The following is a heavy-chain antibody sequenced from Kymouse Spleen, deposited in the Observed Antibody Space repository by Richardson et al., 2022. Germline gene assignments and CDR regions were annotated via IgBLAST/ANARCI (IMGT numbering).Heavy chain of an antibody. V-gene: IGHV4-34*01. J-gene: IGHJ4*02. CDR2: INHSGST. CDR1: GGSFSGYY. Sequence: QVQLQQWGAGLLKPSETLSLTCAVYGGSFSGYYWSWIRQPPGKGLEWIGEINHSGSTNYNPSLKSRVTISVDTSKNQFSLKLSSVTAADTAVYYCARHIVVVPAAHFDYWGQGTLVTVSS. D-gene: IGHD2-2*02. CDR3: ARHIVVVPAAHFDY.